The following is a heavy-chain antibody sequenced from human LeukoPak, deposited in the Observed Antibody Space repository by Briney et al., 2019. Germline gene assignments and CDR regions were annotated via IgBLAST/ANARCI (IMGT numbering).Heavy chain of an antibody. CDR3: ARDRRVTIFGIITHRWFDP. J-gene: IGHJ5*02. Sequence: PSETLSLTCTVSGGSISSGAYYWSWIRQLPGKGLEWIGYIYNSGTTYYNPSLKSRVTISVDTSKNQFSLKLSSVTAADTAVYYCARDRRVTIFGIITHRWFDPWGQGTLVTVSS. CDR2: IYNSGTT. V-gene: IGHV4-31*03. CDR1: GGSISSGAYY. D-gene: IGHD3-3*01.